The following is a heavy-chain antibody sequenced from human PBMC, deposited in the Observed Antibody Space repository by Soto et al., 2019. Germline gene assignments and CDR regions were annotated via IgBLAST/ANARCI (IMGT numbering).Heavy chain of an antibody. Sequence: GGSLRLSCAASGFTFSSYGMHWVRQAPGKGLEWVAVISYDGINKYYADSVKGRFTISRDNSKNTLYLQMNSLRAEDTAVYYCAKDIAAAGPDYWAQRTLVTVSS. V-gene: IGHV3-30*18. CDR2: ISYDGINK. CDR3: AKDIAAAGPDY. D-gene: IGHD6-13*01. J-gene: IGHJ4*02. CDR1: GFTFSSYG.